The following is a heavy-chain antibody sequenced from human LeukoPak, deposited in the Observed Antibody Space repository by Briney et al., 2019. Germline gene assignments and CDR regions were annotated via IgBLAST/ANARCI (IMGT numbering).Heavy chain of an antibody. J-gene: IGHJ4*02. D-gene: IGHD2-2*01. Sequence: GGSLRLSCTASGFTFSSYPTHWVRQAPGKGLEWVAVISHDGRDKHFADSVKGRFTISRDDSKNTLYLQMNSLRPEDTAVYFCARDRVVKSADYYFDYWGQGTLVTVSS. CDR2: ISHDGRDK. V-gene: IGHV3-30*04. CDR3: ARDRVVKSADYYFDY. CDR1: GFTFSSYP.